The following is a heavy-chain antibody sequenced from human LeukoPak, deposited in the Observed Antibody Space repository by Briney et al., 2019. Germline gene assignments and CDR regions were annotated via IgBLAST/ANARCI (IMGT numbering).Heavy chain of an antibody. V-gene: IGHV3-48*02. J-gene: IGHJ3*02. D-gene: IGHD3-16*01. CDR1: GFTFSSYS. CDR3: VRTMGGVWGMAFDI. Sequence: GGSLRLSCAASGFTFSSYSMNWVRQAPGKGLEWVSNISSGSCSISYADSVKGRFTISRDNAKNSLYLQMNSLSDEDTAVYYCVRTMGGVWGMAFDIGGQGTMVTVSS. CDR2: ISSGSCSI.